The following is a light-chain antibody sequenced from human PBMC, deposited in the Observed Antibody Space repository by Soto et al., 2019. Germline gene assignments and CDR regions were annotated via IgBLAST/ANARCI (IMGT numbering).Light chain of an antibody. CDR3: MIWHSSGVI. CDR1: SGIDVGAYW. V-gene: IGLV5-45*03. Sequence: QLVLTQPSSLSASPGASATLPCTLRSGIDVGAYWIYWYQQKPGSPPQFLLRFKSDSDKQQGSGVPSRFSGSKDASANAGVLLISGLQSEDEADYYCMIWHSSGVIFGGGTKLTVL. J-gene: IGLJ2*01. CDR2: FKSDSDK.